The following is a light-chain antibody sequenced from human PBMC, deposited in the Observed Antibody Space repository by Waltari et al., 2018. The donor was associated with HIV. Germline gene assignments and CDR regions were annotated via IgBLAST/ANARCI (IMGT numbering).Light chain of an antibody. Sequence: DIVMPQPPLSLSVPFGGTAPISFKSPQRLQHSHGHTYLDWYFQKPGQSPQLLLFLVTNRASGVPDRFSGSTSGRDFTLQISAVEADDAGIYYCMQGLQTPYTFGQGTRLEIK. CDR1: QRLQHSHGHTY. J-gene: IGKJ2*01. V-gene: IGKV2-28*01. CDR2: LVT. CDR3: MQGLQTPYT.